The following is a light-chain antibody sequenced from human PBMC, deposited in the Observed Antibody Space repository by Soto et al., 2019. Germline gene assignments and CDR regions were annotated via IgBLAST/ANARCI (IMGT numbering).Light chain of an antibody. J-gene: IGKJ1*01. CDR1: LRISSN. Sequence: EIMMTPSPATLSVSPVERVTLSCRASLRISSNLAWYQQRPGQAPRFLIYCASTRATGVPTRFSGSGSGTEFTLTISSLQSEDLAVYHCQQYNKWPQTFGQGSKVDIK. CDR2: CAS. V-gene: IGKV3-15*01. CDR3: QQYNKWPQT.